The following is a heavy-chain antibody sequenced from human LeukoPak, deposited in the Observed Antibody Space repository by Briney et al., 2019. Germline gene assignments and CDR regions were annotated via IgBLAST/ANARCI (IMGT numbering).Heavy chain of an antibody. Sequence: GGSLRLSCAASGVTVTDAWITDVWMSWVRQAPGKGLEWVGRINRKVDGGATDYAAPVKGRFIISRDNDKRMLYLDMNSLRIEDTAVYFCARYGGGWSFDSWGQGALVTVSS. D-gene: IGHD6-19*01. CDR1: GVTVTDAW. CDR2: INRKVDGGAT. CDR3: ARYGGGWSFDS. J-gene: IGHJ4*02. V-gene: IGHV3-15*01.